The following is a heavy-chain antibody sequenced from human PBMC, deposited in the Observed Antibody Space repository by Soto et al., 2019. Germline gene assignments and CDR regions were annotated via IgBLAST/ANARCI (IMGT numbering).Heavy chain of an antibody. J-gene: IGHJ6*02. CDR3: ARDTTLVIAARRSYYYYGMDV. CDR2: ISYDGSNK. CDR1: GFTFSSYA. V-gene: IGHV3-30-3*01. D-gene: IGHD6-6*01. Sequence: GGSLRLSCAASGFTFSSYAMHWVRQAPGKGLEWVAVISYDGSNKYYADSVKGRFTISRDNSKNTLYLQMNSLRAEDTAVYYCARDTTLVIAARRSYYYYGMDVWGQGTTVTVSS.